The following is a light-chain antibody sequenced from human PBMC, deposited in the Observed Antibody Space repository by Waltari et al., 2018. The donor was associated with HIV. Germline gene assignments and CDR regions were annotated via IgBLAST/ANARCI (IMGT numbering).Light chain of an antibody. CDR1: KLGDKY. CDR3: QAWDSSTGLYV. Sequence: SYELTQPPSVSVSPGQTASITCSGDKLGDKYACWYQQKPCQSPVLVILKDSKRPSGIPDRFSCSSSGNTATLTLSGTQAQDEADYYCQAWDSSTGLYVFGAGTKVTVL. J-gene: IGLJ1*01. V-gene: IGLV3-1*01. CDR2: KDS.